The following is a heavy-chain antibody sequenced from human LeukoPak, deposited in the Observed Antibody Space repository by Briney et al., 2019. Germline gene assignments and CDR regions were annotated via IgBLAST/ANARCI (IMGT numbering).Heavy chain of an antibody. V-gene: IGHV6-1*01. J-gene: IGHJ4*02. CDR2: TYYRSKWYS. CDR3: ASQYGSRQFDS. D-gene: IGHD3-10*01. Sequence: SQTLSLTCAISGDSVSSNSAAWNWXRQSPXRGLEWXGRTYYRSKWYSXSAVSVKSRITINPDTSKNQFSLQLNSVTPEDTAVYYCASQYGSRQFDSWGQGTLVTVSS. CDR1: GDSVSSNSAA.